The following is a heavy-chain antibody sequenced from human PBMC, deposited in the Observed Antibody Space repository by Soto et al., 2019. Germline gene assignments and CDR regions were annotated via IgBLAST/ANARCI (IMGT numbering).Heavy chain of an antibody. J-gene: IGHJ4*02. Sequence: GGSLRLSCAVSGFTFDDNAMHWVRQAPEKGLEWVSGINWKSDIGYADSVKGRFTISRDNAENSLYLQMNSLRAEDTALYYCAISKDSGGRTTLIYWGPGTQVTVSS. CDR3: AISKDSGGRTTLIY. D-gene: IGHD3-16*01. CDR1: GFTFDDNA. CDR2: INWKSDI. V-gene: IGHV3-9*01.